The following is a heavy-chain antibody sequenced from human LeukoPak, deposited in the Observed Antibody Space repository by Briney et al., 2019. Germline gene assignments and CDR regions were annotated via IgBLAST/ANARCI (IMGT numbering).Heavy chain of an antibody. J-gene: IGHJ4*02. Sequence: SETLSLTCTVSGGSISSYYWSWIRQPPGKGLEWIGYIYYSGSTNYNPSLKSRVTISVDTSKNQFSLKLSSVTAADTAVYYCARQNSSSWIGIDYWGQGTLVTVSS. CDR2: IYYSGST. D-gene: IGHD6-13*01. CDR1: GGSISSYY. CDR3: ARQNSSSWIGIDY. V-gene: IGHV4-59*08.